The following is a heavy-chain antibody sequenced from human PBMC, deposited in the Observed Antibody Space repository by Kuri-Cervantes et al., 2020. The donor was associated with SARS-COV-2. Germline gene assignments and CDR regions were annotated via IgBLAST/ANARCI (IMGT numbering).Heavy chain of an antibody. CDR3: AREVPAATIRWANDYYYGMDV. CDR1: GGTFSSYA. Sequence: ASVKVSCKASGGTFSSYAISWVRQAPGQGLEWMGWISAYNGNTNYAQKLQGRVTMTTDTSTGTAYMELRSLRSDDTAVYYCAREVPAATIRWANDYYYGMDVWGPGNTVNVSS. CDR2: ISAYNGNT. V-gene: IGHV1-18*01. D-gene: IGHD2-2*01. J-gene: IGHJ6*02.